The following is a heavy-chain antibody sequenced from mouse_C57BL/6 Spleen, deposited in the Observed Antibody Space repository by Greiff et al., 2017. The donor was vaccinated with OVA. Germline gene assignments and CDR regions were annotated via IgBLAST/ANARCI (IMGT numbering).Heavy chain of an antibody. CDR3: ASSSLTYFDY. CDR1: FYTFTIYF. J-gene: IGHJ2*01. CDR2: IYPSDIET. D-gene: IGHD6-2*01. Sequence: SSFPLSFTSSFYTFTIYFIYFFKHIPGQGLEWIGNIYPSDIETHYNQKFKDKATLTVDKSSSTAYMQLSSLTSEDSAVYYCASSSLTYFDYWGQGTTLTVSS. V-gene: IGHV1-61*01.